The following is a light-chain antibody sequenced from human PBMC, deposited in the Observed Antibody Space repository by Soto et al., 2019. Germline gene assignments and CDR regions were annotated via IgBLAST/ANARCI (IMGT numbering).Light chain of an antibody. CDR1: QRVLYSSNNKNY. CDR2: LPS. Sequence: DIVMSQSPDSLAVSLGERATINCKSSQRVLYSSNNKNYLSWYQQKPGQPPKLIIYLPSIRDSGVPDRFRGRGSGTDFTLTISSLQAEDVAVYYCHQYYTPPLTFGGGTKVAIK. V-gene: IGKV4-1*01. CDR3: HQYYTPPLT. J-gene: IGKJ4*01.